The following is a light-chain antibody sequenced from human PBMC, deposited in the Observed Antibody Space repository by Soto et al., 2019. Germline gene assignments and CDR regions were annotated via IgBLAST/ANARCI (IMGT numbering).Light chain of an antibody. Sequence: AIQMTQSPSSLSASIGDRLTIPCRASQGIRDDLGWYRQRPGKAPELLIFAASSLQGGVPSRFSGSGSGTDFTLTSSSLQPEDFATYFCLQDYTYPWTFGQGTKLDNK. V-gene: IGKV1-6*01. CDR2: AAS. CDR1: QGIRDD. J-gene: IGKJ1*01. CDR3: LQDYTYPWT.